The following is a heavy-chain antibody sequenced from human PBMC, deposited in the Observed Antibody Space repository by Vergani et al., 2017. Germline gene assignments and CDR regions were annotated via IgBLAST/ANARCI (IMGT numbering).Heavy chain of an antibody. J-gene: IGHJ5*02. CDR3: AGGYQTEDVCGFGECSEGRWFDP. CDR2: IIPIFGTA. V-gene: IGHV1-69*01. CDR1: GGTFSSYA. D-gene: IGHD3-10*01. Sequence: QVQLVQSGAEVKKPGSSVKVSCKASGGTFSSYAISWVRQAPGQGLEWMGGIIPIFGTANYAQKFQGRVTITADESTSTAYMELSSLRSEDTAVYYCAGGYQTEDVCGFGECSEGRWFDPWGQGTLVTVSS.